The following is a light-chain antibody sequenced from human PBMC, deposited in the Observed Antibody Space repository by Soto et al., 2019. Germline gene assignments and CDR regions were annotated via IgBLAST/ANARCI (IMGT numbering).Light chain of an antibody. V-gene: IGLV7-46*01. CDR2: DTT. J-gene: IGLJ2*01. CDR1: DGPVTSNHY. Sequence: QAVVTQEPSLTVSPGGTVTLTCGSSDGPVTSNHYPYWYQQRPGQVPRTLIDDTTNRQSWAPARFSGSLVGVKAALTLSGAQPEDEADYYCLLAYSGGRVFGGGTQLTVL. CDR3: LLAYSGGRV.